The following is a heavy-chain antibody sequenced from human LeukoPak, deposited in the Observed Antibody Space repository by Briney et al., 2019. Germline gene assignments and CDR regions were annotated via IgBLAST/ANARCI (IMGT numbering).Heavy chain of an antibody. CDR2: ISANGQAT. V-gene: IGHV3-23*01. CDR1: GFAFGTYA. CDR3: ARDPYNTILYRLAH. Sequence: GSLRLSCAGSGFAFGTYAMSWVRQAPGMGPEWVSSISANGQATYYADSVEGRFTISRDNSKSTLYLQLNSLRAEDTATYYCARDPYNTILYRLAHWGQVSLVTVSS. J-gene: IGHJ1*01. D-gene: IGHD3-10*01.